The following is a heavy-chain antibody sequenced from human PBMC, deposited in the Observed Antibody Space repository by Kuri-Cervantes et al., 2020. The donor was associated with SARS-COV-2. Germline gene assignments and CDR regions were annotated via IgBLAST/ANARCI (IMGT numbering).Heavy chain of an antibody. CDR2: INHSGCT. CDR1: GGSFSGYY. CDR3: ARRFLEWFHPPRGWFDP. Sequence: SETLSLTCAVYGGSFSGYYWSWIRQPPGKGLEWMGEINHSGCTNYNTSLKSRVTISVDTSKNQFSLKLSSVTAADTAVYYCARRFLEWFHPPRGWFDPWGQGTLVTVSS. V-gene: IGHV4-34*01. J-gene: IGHJ5*02. D-gene: IGHD3-3*01.